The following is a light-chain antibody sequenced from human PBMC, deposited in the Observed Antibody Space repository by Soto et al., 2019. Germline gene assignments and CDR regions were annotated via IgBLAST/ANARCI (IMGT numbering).Light chain of an antibody. Sequence: EVVMTQSQATLSVSTGERATLSCRASQSIRTDLAGYQQKPGQAPSLLIFSASTRAPDVHARFSGSGSATEFTLTINNLQSRDSAVYYCQQYNEWPETFGPGTKVDIK. CDR3: QQYNEWPET. J-gene: IGKJ1*01. V-gene: IGKV3-15*01. CDR1: QSIRTD. CDR2: SAS.